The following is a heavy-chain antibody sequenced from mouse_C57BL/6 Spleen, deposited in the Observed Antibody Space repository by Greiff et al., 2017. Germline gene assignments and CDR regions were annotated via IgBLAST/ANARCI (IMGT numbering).Heavy chain of an antibody. CDR3: AIYYDYDDYAMDY. D-gene: IGHD2-4*01. V-gene: IGHV5-6*02. J-gene: IGHJ4*01. CDR2: ISSGGSYT. CDR1: GFTFSSYG. Sequence: DVKLVESGGDLVKPGGSLKLSCAASGFTFSSYGMSWVRQTPDKRLEWVATISSGGSYTYYPDSVKGRFTISRDNAKNTLYLQMSSLKSEDTAMYYCAIYYDYDDYAMDYWGQGTSVTVSS.